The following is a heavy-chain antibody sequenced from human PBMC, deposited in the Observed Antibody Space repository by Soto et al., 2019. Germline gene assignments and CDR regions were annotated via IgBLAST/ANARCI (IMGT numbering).Heavy chain of an antibody. V-gene: IGHV1-69*02. Sequence: QVQLVQSGAEVKKPGSSVKVSCKASGGTFSSYTISWVRQAPGQGLEWMGRIIPILGIANYAQKFQGRVXIXAXXSTSTAYMELSSLRSEDTAVYYCARALEGSVAENYWGQGTLVTVSS. CDR3: ARALEGSVAENY. D-gene: IGHD6-19*01. CDR1: GGTFSSYT. CDR2: IIPILGIA. J-gene: IGHJ4*02.